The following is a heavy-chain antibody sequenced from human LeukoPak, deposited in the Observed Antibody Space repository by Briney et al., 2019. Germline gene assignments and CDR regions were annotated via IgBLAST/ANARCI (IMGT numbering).Heavy chain of an antibody. CDR1: GGSFSGYY. Sequence: PSETLSLTCAVYGGSFSGYYWSWIRQPPGKGLEWIGEINHSGSTNYNPSLKSRVTISVDTSKNQFSLKLSSVTAADTAVYYCARGTWFGESFDPWGQGTLVTVSS. CDR3: ARGTWFGESFDP. CDR2: INHSGST. J-gene: IGHJ5*02. D-gene: IGHD3-10*01. V-gene: IGHV4-34*01.